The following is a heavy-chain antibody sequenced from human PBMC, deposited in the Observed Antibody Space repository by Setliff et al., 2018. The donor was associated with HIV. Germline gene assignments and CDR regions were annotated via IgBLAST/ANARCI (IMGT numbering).Heavy chain of an antibody. D-gene: IGHD6-13*01. Sequence: GASVKVSCKASGYTFTTYGISWVRQAPGQGLEWMGWISGDNTKRDYAQKFQGRVTMTTDTSTSTADMELRSLRSDDTAIYYCAKEYHTAATGTRVANYFDYWGQGTLVTVSS. CDR2: ISGDNTKR. CDR3: AKEYHTAATGTRVANYFDY. V-gene: IGHV1-18*01. J-gene: IGHJ4*02. CDR1: GYTFTTYG.